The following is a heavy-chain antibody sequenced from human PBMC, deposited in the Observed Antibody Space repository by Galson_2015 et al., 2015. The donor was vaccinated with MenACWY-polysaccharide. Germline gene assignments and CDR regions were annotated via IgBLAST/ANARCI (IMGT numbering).Heavy chain of an antibody. J-gene: IGHJ1*01. Sequence: SVKVSCKASGCTFTSYYMHWVRQAPGQGLEWMGIINPSGGSTSYAQKFQGRVTMTRDTSTSTVYMELSSLRSEDTAVYYCARAQEIAARREYFQHWGQGTLVTVSS. CDR3: ARAQEIAARREYFQH. CDR1: GCTFTSYY. V-gene: IGHV1-46*01. D-gene: IGHD6-6*01. CDR2: INPSGGST.